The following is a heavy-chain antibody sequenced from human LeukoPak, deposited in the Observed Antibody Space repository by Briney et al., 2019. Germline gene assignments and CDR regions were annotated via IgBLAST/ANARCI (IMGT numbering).Heavy chain of an antibody. D-gene: IGHD3-10*01. J-gene: IGHJ4*02. CDR3: ARDHLWFGELLLYFDY. V-gene: IGHV1-2*02. Sequence: ASVKVSCKASGYTFTGYYMHWVRQAPGQGLEWMGWINPNSGGTNYAQKFQGRVTMTRDTSISTAYMELSRLRSDDTAVYYCARDHLWFGELLLYFDYWGQGTLVTVSS. CDR1: GYTFTGYY. CDR2: INPNSGGT.